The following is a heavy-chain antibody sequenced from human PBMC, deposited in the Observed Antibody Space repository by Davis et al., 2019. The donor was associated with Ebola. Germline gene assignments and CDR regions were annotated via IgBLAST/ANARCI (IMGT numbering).Heavy chain of an antibody. CDR2: IRSKANSYAT. CDR1: GLTFSGSA. D-gene: IGHD5-24*01. J-gene: IGHJ4*02. CDR3: TRRDGYQDY. Sequence: GGSLRLSCAASGLTFSGSAMHWVRQASGKGLEWVGRIRSKANSYATAYAASVKGRFTISRDDSKNTAYLQMNSLKTEDTAVYYCTRRDGYQDYWGQGTLVTVSS. V-gene: IGHV3-73*01.